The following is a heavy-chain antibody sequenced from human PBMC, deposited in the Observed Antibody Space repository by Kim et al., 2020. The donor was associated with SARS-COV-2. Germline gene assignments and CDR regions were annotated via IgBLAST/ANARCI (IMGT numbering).Heavy chain of an antibody. D-gene: IGHD2-2*01. CDR1: GFTFSSYA. Sequence: GGSLRLSCAASGFTFSSYAMSWVRQAPGKGLEWVSAISGSGGSTYYADSVKGRFTISRDNSKNTLYLQMNSLRAEDTAVYYCAKDYHGTQGSYAPPGKRRSTSGSMDVWGQGTTVTVSS. V-gene: IGHV3-23*01. J-gene: IGHJ6*02. CDR3: AKDYHGTQGSYAPPGKRRSTSGSMDV. CDR2: ISGSGGST.